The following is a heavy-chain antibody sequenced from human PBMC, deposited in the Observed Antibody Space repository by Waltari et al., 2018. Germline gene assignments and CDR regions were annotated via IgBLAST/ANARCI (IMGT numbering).Heavy chain of an antibody. J-gene: IGHJ4*02. D-gene: IGHD3-3*02. CDR1: GYTFASHA. Sequence: QVQLVQSGAEVKKPGASVKVSCKASGYTFASHAISWVRQAPGQGVGGMGWISVYNGNAKYAQKVQDRVTMTPDTSTSTAYMELRSLRSDDTAVYYCARTSLLAVDGLNHYWGQGTLVTVSS. CDR3: ARTSLLAVDGLNHY. V-gene: IGHV1-18*01. CDR2: ISVYNGNA.